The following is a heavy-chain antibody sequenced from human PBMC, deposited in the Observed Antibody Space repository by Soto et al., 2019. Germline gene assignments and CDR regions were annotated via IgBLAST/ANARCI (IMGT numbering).Heavy chain of an antibody. CDR1: GGSISSGGYY. Sequence: QVQLQESGPGLVKPSQTLSLTCTVSGGSISSGGYYWSWIRQHPGKGLEWIGYIYYSGSTYYNPSLKSRVTISVDTVKNQFSLKLCSVTAADTAVYYCARVGSGSDQLGAFDIWGQGTMVTVSS. D-gene: IGHD1-26*01. CDR3: ARVGSGSDQLGAFDI. J-gene: IGHJ3*02. CDR2: IYYSGST. V-gene: IGHV4-31*03.